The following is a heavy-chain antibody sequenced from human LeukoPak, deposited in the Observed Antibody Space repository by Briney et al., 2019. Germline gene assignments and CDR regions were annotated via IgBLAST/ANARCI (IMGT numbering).Heavy chain of an antibody. CDR3: ARGGIVVVTSRFNCFDP. V-gene: IGHV1-69*13. J-gene: IGHJ5*02. CDR1: GGTFSSYA. CDR2: IIPIFGTA. D-gene: IGHD3-22*01. Sequence: GASVKVSCKASGGTFSSYAISWVRQAPGQGLEWMGGIIPIFGTANYAQRSQGRVTITADESTSTAYMELSSLRSEDTAVYYCARGGIVVVTSRFNCFDPWGQGTLVTVSS.